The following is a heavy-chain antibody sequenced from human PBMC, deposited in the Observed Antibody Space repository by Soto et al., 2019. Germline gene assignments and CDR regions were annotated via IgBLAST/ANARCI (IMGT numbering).Heavy chain of an antibody. Sequence: GGSLRLSCSTSGFSFSTYDMHWVRRAPGKGLEWVAVIWYDGSNKYYGDSVKGRFTISRDNSKNTLYLQMNSLRAEDTAVYYCVRKAPYSSGWYYFDYWGQGTLVTVSS. J-gene: IGHJ4*02. CDR1: GFSFSTYD. CDR3: VRKAPYSSGWYYFDY. D-gene: IGHD6-19*01. CDR2: IWYDGSNK. V-gene: IGHV3-33*01.